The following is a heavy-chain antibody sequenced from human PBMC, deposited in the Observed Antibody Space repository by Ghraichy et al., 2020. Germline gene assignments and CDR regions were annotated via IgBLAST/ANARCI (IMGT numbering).Heavy chain of an antibody. Sequence: GSLRLSCAASGFTVSSNYMSWVRQAPGKGLEWVSVIYSGGSTYYADSVKGRFTISRDNSKNTLYLQMNSLRAEDTAVYYCARQRDILAAYGMDVWGQGTTVTVSS. V-gene: IGHV3-53*01. CDR1: GFTVSSNY. D-gene: IGHD3-9*01. J-gene: IGHJ6*02. CDR3: ARQRDILAAYGMDV. CDR2: IYSGGST.